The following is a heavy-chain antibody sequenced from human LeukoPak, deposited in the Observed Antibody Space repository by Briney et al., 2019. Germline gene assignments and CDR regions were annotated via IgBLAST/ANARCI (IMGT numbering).Heavy chain of an antibody. Sequence: ASVKVSCKASGYTFTSYGISWVRQAPGQGLEWMGWISAYNGNTNYAQKLQGRVTMTTDTSTSTAYMELRSLRSDDTAVYYCARASCSQPFICDYASQCMDVWGKGTTDTVSS. CDR3: ARASCSQPFICDYASQCMDV. J-gene: IGHJ6*04. CDR2: ISAYNGNT. CDR1: GYTFTSYG. D-gene: IGHD4-17*01. V-gene: IGHV1-18*01.